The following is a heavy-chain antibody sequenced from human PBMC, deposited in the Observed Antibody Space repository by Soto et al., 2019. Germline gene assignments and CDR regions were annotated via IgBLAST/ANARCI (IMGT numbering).Heavy chain of an antibody. Sequence: SETLSLTCTVFGGSIDDYYWSWIRQPPGKRLEWIGYVYYSGTTNYNPSLKSRVTISVDLSKNQFSLRLSSVTTADTALYYCARTTAVPNTLRSRYFFDYWGQGTLVTVSS. V-gene: IGHV4-59*01. J-gene: IGHJ4*02. CDR1: GGSIDDYY. D-gene: IGHD4-17*01. CDR3: ARTTAVPNTLRSRYFFDY. CDR2: VYYSGTT.